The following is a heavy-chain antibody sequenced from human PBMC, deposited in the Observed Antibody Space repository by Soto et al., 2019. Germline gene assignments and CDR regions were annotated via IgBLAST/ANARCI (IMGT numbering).Heavy chain of an antibody. V-gene: IGHV3-30*18. Sequence: GGSLRLSCAASGFTFSSYGMHWVRQAPGTGPAWVAVISYDGSNKYYADSVKGRFTISRDNSKNTLYLQMNSLRAEDTAVYYCAQATAADHPNWFDPWGQGTLVTVSS. CDR3: AQATAADHPNWFDP. J-gene: IGHJ5*02. CDR2: ISYDGSNK. D-gene: IGHD2-2*01. CDR1: GFTFSSYG.